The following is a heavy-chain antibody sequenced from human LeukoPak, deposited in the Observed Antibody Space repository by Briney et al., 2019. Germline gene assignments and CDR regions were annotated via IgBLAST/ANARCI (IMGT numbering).Heavy chain of an antibody. V-gene: IGHV3-23*01. Sequence: PGGSLRLSCAASGFIFSSYSMSWVRQAPGKGLEWVSAISGSGVTTHNAGSVKGRFSISRDNSKNTLYLQMNSLRAEDTALYYCAKKVVVGATSPYSDFQDWGQGTLVTVSS. CDR1: GFIFSSYS. CDR3: AKKVVVGATSPYSDFQD. CDR2: ISGSGVTT. J-gene: IGHJ1*01. D-gene: IGHD1-26*01.